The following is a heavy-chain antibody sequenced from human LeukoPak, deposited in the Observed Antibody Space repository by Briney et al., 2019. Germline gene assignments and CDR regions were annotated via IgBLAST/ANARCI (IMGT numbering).Heavy chain of an antibody. V-gene: IGHV4-30-2*01. CDR1: GGSISSGGYY. CDR3: ARVCSSCSPRYFDY. J-gene: IGHJ4*02. Sequence: PSQTLSLTCTVSGGSISSGGYYWSWIRQPPGKGLEWIGYIYHSGSTYYNPSLKSRVTISVDRSKNQFSLKLSSVTAADTAVYYCARVCSSCSPRYFDYWGQGTLVTVSS. D-gene: IGHD6-13*01. CDR2: IYHSGST.